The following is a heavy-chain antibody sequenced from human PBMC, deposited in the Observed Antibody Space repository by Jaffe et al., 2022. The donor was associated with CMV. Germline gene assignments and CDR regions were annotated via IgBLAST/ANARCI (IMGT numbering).Heavy chain of an antibody. V-gene: IGHV3-66*01. CDR2: IYSGGST. J-gene: IGHJ3*02. Sequence: EVQLVESGGGLVQPGGSLRLSCAASGFTVSSNYMSWVRQAPGKGLEWVSVIYSGGSTYYADSVKGRFTISRDNSKNTLYLQMNSLRAEDTAVYYCARGRRYSGYEPDAFDIWGQGTMVTVSS. CDR1: GFTVSSNY. CDR3: ARGRRYSGYEPDAFDI. D-gene: IGHD5-12*01.